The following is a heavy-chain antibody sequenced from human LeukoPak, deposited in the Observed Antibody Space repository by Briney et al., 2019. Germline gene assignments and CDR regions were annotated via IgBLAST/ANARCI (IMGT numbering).Heavy chain of an antibody. Sequence: GGSLRLSCEVSRFTFSSFAMTWVRQAPGKGLGWVSSITGDGQRVHHADSVRGRFTISRDNSKSTLYLQMNSLSAERTAVYYCAKHLYFDRGGSNSWGLGTLVTVSS. CDR1: RFTFSSFA. J-gene: IGHJ5*02. CDR3: AKHLYFDRGGSNS. V-gene: IGHV3-23*01. D-gene: IGHD3-22*01. CDR2: ITGDGQRV.